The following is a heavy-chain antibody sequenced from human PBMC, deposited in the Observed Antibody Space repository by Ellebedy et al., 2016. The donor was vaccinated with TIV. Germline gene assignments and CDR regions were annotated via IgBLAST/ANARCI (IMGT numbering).Heavy chain of an antibody. J-gene: IGHJ4*02. CDR3: ARAPAGTQQSPLDY. CDR1: GDSISSSNW. D-gene: IGHD6-13*01. CDR2: IYQSGST. Sequence: MPSETLSLTCAVSGDSISSSNWWNWVRQTPGKGLGWIGEIYQSGSTNYNPSLKSRVTISVDKSKNQFSLKLTSVTAADTAVYYCARAPAGTQQSPLDYWGQGTLVTVSS. V-gene: IGHV4-4*02.